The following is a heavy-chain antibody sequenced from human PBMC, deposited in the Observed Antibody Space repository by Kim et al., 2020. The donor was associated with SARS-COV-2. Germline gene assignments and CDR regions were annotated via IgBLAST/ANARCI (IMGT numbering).Heavy chain of an antibody. J-gene: IGHJ4*02. CDR2: ISSSGSTI. V-gene: IGHV3-48*03. Sequence: GGSLRLSCAASGFTFSSYEMNWVRQAQGKGLEWVSYISSSGSTIYYADSVKGRFTISRDNAKNSLYLQMNSLRAEDTAVYYCARGSGRVRGVSPWYFDYWGQGTLVTVSS. CDR3: ARGSGRVRGVSPWYFDY. D-gene: IGHD3-10*01. CDR1: GFTFSSYE.